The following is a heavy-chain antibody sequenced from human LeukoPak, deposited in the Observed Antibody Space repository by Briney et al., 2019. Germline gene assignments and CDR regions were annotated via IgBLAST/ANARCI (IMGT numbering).Heavy chain of an antibody. CDR3: ARDGGREVATITPNWFDP. J-gene: IGHJ5*02. V-gene: IGHV1-18*01. CDR1: GYTFTIYG. Sequence: ASVKVSCKASGYTFTIYGISWVRQAPGQGLEWMGWISPNNGGTKYAQKLQGRVTMTTDTSTNTAYMELRSLTSDDTAVYFCARDGGREVATITPNWFDPWGQGTLVTVSS. D-gene: IGHD5-24*01. CDR2: ISPNNGGT.